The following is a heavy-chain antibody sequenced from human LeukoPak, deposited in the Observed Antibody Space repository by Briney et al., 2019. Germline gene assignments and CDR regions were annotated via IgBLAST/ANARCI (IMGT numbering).Heavy chain of an antibody. CDR3: ARVEGDCSSTSCYLFDY. J-gene: IGHJ4*02. V-gene: IGHV3-11*06. CDR2: ISSSSSYT. Sequence: GGSLRLSCAASGFTFSDYYMSWIRQAPGKGLEWVSYISSSSSYTNYADSVKGRFTISRDNAKNSLYLQMNSLRAEDMAVYYCARVEGDCSSTSCYLFDYWGQGTLVTVSS. CDR1: GFTFSDYY. D-gene: IGHD2-2*01.